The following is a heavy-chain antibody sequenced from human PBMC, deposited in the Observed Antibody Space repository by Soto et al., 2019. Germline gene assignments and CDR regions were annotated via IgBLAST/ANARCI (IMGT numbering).Heavy chain of an antibody. CDR3: AGVLAVAGTSAYNWFDP. J-gene: IGHJ5*02. V-gene: IGHV1-69*01. CDR2: IIPMFGTA. CDR1: GGTFSSYA. D-gene: IGHD6-19*01. Sequence: VQLVQSGAEVKKPGSSVKVSCKASGGTFSSYAISWVRQAPAQGLEWMGGIIPMFGTADYAQKFQGRVTITADESTSTAYMELSSLRSEDTAVYYCAGVLAVAGTSAYNWFDPWGQGTLVTVSS.